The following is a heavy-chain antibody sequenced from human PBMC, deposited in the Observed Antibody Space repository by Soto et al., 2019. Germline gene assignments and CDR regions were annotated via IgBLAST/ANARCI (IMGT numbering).Heavy chain of an antibody. CDR2: IYYTGST. V-gene: IGHV4-39*01. Sequence: SETLSLTCTVSGGSISSSVYYWGWIRQPPGKGLEWIGSIYYTGSTNYNPSLKSRVTISVDTSKNQFSLKLSSVTAADTAVYYCTRHRDSYGSGDFDYWGQGTRVTVSS. CDR3: TRHRDSYGSGDFDY. D-gene: IGHD5-18*01. CDR1: GGSISSSVYY. J-gene: IGHJ4*02.